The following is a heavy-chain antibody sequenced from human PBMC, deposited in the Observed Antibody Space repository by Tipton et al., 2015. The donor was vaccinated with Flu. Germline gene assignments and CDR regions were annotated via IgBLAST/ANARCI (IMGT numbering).Heavy chain of an antibody. CDR1: GYSISSGYY. V-gene: IGHV4-38-2*02. CDR3: ARGPEQWLVNPHYFDY. CDR2: IYHSGST. J-gene: IGHJ4*02. Sequence: LTCTVSGYSISSGYYWGWIRQPPGKGLEWIGSIYHSGSTYYNPSLKSRVTISVDTSKNQFSLKLSSVTAADTAVYYCARGPEQWLVNPHYFDYWGQGTLVTVSS. D-gene: IGHD6-19*01.